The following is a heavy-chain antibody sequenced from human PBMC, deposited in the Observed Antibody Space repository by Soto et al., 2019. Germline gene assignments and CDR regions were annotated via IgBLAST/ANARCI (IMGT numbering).Heavy chain of an antibody. CDR1: GGTFSSYA. D-gene: IGHD3-10*01. V-gene: IGHV1-69*13. J-gene: IGHJ2*01. Sequence: ASVKVSCKACGGTFSSYAISWVRQAPGQGLEWMGGIIPIFGTANYAQKFQGRVTITADESTSTAYMELSSLRSEDTAVYYCASSGSYWYFDLWGRGTLVTVSS. CDR2: IIPIFGTA. CDR3: ASSGSYWYFDL.